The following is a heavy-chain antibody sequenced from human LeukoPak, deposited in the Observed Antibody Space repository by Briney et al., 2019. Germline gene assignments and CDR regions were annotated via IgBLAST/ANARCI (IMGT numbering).Heavy chain of an antibody. CDR1: GYTFTGYY. J-gene: IGHJ6*02. V-gene: IGHV1-2*02. Sequence: ASVKVSCKASGYTFTGYYMHWVRQAPGQGLEWMGWINPNSGGTNYAQKFQGRVTMTRDTSISTAYMELSRLRSDDTAVYYCALETGYRSRNSTHVWGQEATVPV. D-gene: IGHD6-13*01. CDR2: INPNSGGT. CDR3: ALETGYRSRNSTHV.